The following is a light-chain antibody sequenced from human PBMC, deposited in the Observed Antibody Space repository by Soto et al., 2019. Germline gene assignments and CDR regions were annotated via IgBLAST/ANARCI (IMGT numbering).Light chain of an antibody. CDR2: GAS. CDR3: QQANTFPLT. J-gene: IGKJ4*01. V-gene: IGKV1-12*01. Sequence: DIQMTQSPSSVSASVGDRVTITCRASQGISRWLAWYQQKPGKAPELLIYGASNLESGVPSRFRGIRSGTDFTLTISSAQPEDFATYYCQQANTFPLTFGGGTKVEIK. CDR1: QGISRW.